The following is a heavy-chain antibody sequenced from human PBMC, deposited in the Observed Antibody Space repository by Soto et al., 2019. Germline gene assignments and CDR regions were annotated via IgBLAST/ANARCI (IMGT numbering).Heavy chain of an antibody. CDR1: GGSISSSSYY. Sequence: SETLSLTCTVSGGSISSSSYYWGWIRQPPGKGLEWIGSFYYSGSTYYNPSLKSRVTISVDTSKNQFSLKRSSVTAADTAVYYCARHLAGYYGSGSYAFDIWGQGTMVTVSS. CDR3: ARHLAGYYGSGSYAFDI. CDR2: FYYSGST. D-gene: IGHD3-10*01. V-gene: IGHV4-39*01. J-gene: IGHJ3*02.